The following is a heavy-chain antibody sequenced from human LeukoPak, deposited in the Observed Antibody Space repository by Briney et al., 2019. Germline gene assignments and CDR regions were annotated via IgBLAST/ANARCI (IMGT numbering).Heavy chain of an antibody. Sequence: SETLSLTCAVYGGSFSGYYWSWIRQPPGKGLEWIGEINHSGSTNYNPSLKSRVTISVDTSKNQFSLKLSSETAADTAVYYCATVNGHKFYYYYGMDVWGQGTTVTVSS. D-gene: IGHD2-8*01. J-gene: IGHJ6*02. CDR3: ATVNGHKFYYYYGMDV. CDR2: INHSGST. V-gene: IGHV4-34*01. CDR1: GGSFSGYY.